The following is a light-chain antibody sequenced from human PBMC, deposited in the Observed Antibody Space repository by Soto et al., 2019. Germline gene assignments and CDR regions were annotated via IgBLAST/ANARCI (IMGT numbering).Light chain of an antibody. CDR3: SSHAGNTTYV. Sequence: AALTQPPSAAGSPGQSVAISCTGTSGDVGGQNSVSRYQQHPGKAHKLIIYTLTERPSGVPDRFTGSKSGNTASQNVSGLQTEDAADYSCSSHAGNTTYVFGTRTRSP. V-gene: IGLV2-8*01. J-gene: IGLJ1*01. CDR2: TLT. CDR1: SGDVGGQNS.